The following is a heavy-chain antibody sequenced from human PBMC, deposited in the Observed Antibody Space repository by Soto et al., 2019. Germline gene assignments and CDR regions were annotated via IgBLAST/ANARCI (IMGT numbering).Heavy chain of an antibody. V-gene: IGHV3-66*01. D-gene: IGHD2-2*01. Sequence: GGSLRLSCAASGFTVSSNYIGWVRQAPGKGLEWVSVIYSGGSTYYADSVKGRFTISRDNSKNTLYLQMNSLRAEDTAVYYCERAPGFFSSTNGRKLLYYSYMEVWGKGTTVTVSS. J-gene: IGHJ6*03. CDR3: ERAPGFFSSTNGRKLLYYSYMEV. CDR2: IYSGGST. CDR1: GFTVSSNY.